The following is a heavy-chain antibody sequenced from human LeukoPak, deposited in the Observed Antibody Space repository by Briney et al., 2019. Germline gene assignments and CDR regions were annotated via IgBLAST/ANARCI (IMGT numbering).Heavy chain of an antibody. V-gene: IGHV4-34*01. CDR2: INHSGST. CDR3: ARGLEFSWPRGSRWFDP. D-gene: IGHD3-16*02. J-gene: IGHJ5*02. Sequence: TSETLSLTCAVYGGSFSGYYWSWIRQPPGKGLEWIGEINHSGSTNYNPSLKSRVTISVDTSKNQFSLKLSSVTAADTAVYYCARGLEFSWPRGSRWFDPWGQGTLVTVSS. CDR1: GGSFSGYY.